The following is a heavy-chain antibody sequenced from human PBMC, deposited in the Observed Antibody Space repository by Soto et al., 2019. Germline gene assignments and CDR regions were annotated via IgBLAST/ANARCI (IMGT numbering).Heavy chain of an antibody. V-gene: IGHV1-69*04. D-gene: IGHD5-12*01. CDR2: FIPVVAMA. CDR1: GGTLSSLA. J-gene: IGHJ6*02. Sequence: QVQLVQSGSEVRTPGSSVKVSCKTSGGTLSSLAISWVRQAPGQGLEWVGTFIPVVAMAKYGQNFQGRVTITADPSTNTMFMELSGLRFEDTARYYCANGYDNYFYYGMDVCGQGTTVTVSS. CDR3: ANGYDNYFYYGMDV.